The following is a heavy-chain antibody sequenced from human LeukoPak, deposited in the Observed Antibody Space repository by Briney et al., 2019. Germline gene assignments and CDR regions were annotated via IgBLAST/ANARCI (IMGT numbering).Heavy chain of an antibody. V-gene: IGHV3-23*01. CDR3: AKDQDSGSYHYYYYYYMDV. CDR2: ISGSGGST. CDR1: GFTFSSYG. J-gene: IGHJ6*03. Sequence: PGGSLRLSCAASGFTFSSYGMSWVRQAPGKGLEWVSAISGSGGSTYYADSVKGRFTISRDNSKNTLYLQMNSLRAEDTAVYYCAKDQDSGSYHYYYYYYMDVWGKGTTVTISS. D-gene: IGHD1-26*01.